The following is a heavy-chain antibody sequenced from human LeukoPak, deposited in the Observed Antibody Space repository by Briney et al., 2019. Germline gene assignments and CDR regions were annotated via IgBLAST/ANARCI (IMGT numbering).Heavy chain of an antibody. Sequence: PGGTLRLYCAASGFTFSSYAMHWVRKAPGKGLEWVAVISYDGSNKYYADSVKGRFTISRDNSKNTLYLQMNSLRAEDTAVYYCASSQQTFDYWGQGTLVTVSS. CDR3: ASSQQTFDY. D-gene: IGHD1/OR15-1a*01. CDR2: ISYDGSNK. CDR1: GFTFSSYA. J-gene: IGHJ4*02. V-gene: IGHV3-30*04.